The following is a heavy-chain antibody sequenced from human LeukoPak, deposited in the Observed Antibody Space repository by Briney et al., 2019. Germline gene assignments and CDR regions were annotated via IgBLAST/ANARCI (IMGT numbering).Heavy chain of an antibody. CDR2: ISAYNGNT. D-gene: IGHD2-21*02. V-gene: IGHV1-18*01. Sequence: ASVKVSCKASGYSFTSYGISWVRQAPGQGLEWMGWISAYNGNTNYAQKLQGRVTMTTDTSTSTAYMELRGLRSDDTAVYYCARAYCGGDCYSWDNWFDPWGQGTLVTVSS. CDR1: GYSFTSYG. J-gene: IGHJ5*02. CDR3: ARAYCGGDCYSWDNWFDP.